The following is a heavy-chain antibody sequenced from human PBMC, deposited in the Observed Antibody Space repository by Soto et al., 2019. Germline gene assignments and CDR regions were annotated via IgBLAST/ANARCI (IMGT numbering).Heavy chain of an antibody. CDR2: IYYSGST. J-gene: IGHJ4*02. CDR1: GPPISSYY. V-gene: IGHV4-59*08. Sequence: SETLSPTCTVSGPPISSYYWSWIRQAPGKGLEWIGYIYYSGSTNYTPSLKSRVTISVDTSKNQFSLKLSSVTAADTAVYYCARRYGPGFDYWGQGTLVTVSS. CDR3: ARRYGPGFDY. D-gene: IGHD4-17*01.